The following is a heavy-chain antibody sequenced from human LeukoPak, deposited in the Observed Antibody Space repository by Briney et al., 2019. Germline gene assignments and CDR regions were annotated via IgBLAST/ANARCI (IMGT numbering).Heavy chain of an antibody. D-gene: IGHD4-17*01. V-gene: IGHV3-48*01. Sequence: GGSLGLSCAASGFTFSTYPMNWVRQPPGKGLEWVSYISSPRTTIYYADSVKGRFTISRDNTRNSLYLQMNSLRAEDTAVYYCARDLYGDYEVGAFDIRGQGTMVTVSS. J-gene: IGHJ3*02. CDR3: ARDLYGDYEVGAFDI. CDR2: ISSPRTTI. CDR1: GFTFSTYP.